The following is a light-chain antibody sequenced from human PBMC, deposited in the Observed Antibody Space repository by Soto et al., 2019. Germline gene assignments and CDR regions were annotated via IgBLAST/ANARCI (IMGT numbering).Light chain of an antibody. Sequence: DIQMTQSPSTLSASVGDRLSITCRASQSITNWLAWYQQKPGKAPKLLIYKASSLQSEVPSRFSGSASGPEFTLTISSLQPDDFATYYCQQYHSYLFTFGPGTKVDIK. CDR2: KAS. V-gene: IGKV1-5*03. J-gene: IGKJ3*01. CDR1: QSITNW. CDR3: QQYHSYLFT.